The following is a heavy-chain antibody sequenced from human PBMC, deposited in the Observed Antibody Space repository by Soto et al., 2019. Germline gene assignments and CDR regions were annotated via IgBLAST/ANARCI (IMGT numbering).Heavy chain of an antibody. CDR2: ISYDGSNK. V-gene: IGHV3-30*18. Sequence: QVQLVESGGGVVQPGRSLRLSCAASGFTFSSYGMHWVRQAPGKGLEWVAVISYDGSNKYYADSVKGRFTISTDNSKNTLYLQMNSLRAEDTAVYYCAKALSITIFGVVNDYGMDVWGQGTTVTVSS. D-gene: IGHD3-3*01. CDR1: GFTFSSYG. J-gene: IGHJ6*02. CDR3: AKALSITIFGVVNDYGMDV.